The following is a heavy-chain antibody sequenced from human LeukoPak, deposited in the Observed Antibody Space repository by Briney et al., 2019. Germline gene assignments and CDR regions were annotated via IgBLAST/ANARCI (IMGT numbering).Heavy chain of an antibody. D-gene: IGHD1-26*01. V-gene: IGHV1-69*05. Sequence: SVKVSCKASGGTLSSYAISWVRQAPGQGLEWMGGIIPIFGTANYAQKFQGRVTITTDESTSTAYMELSRLRSDDTAVYYCASVTGRIVGATPPRFDYWGQGTLVTVSS. CDR3: ASVTGRIVGATPPRFDY. CDR2: IIPIFGTA. J-gene: IGHJ4*02. CDR1: GGTLSSYA.